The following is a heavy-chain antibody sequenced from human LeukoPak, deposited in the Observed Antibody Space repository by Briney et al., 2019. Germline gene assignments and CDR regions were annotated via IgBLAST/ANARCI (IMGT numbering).Heavy chain of an antibody. CDR3: VREGAYSTSSPAGY. CDR1: GFTFSSYW. Sequence: GGSLRLSCAASGFTFSSYWMSWVRQAPGKRLQWVANINQDGSEKYYVDSVKGRFIISRDNARNSLFLQMNILTAEDTAIYYCVREGAYSTSSPAGYWGQGTLVSVSS. V-gene: IGHV3-7*01. CDR2: INQDGSEK. D-gene: IGHD6-6*01. J-gene: IGHJ4*02.